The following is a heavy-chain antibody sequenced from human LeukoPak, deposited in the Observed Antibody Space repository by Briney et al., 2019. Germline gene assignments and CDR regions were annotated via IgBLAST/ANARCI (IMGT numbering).Heavy chain of an antibody. J-gene: IGHJ4*02. CDR3: AREIAVAGSYYFDY. CDR2: IYYTGST. CDR1: GGSISNYY. V-gene: IGHV4-59*01. D-gene: IGHD6-19*01. Sequence: SETLSLTCTVSGGSISNYYWSWIRQPPGKGLEWIGYIYYTGSTKYNPSLKSRVTISVDTSKNQFSLKLSSVTAADTAVYYCAREIAVAGSYYFDYWGQGTLVTVSS.